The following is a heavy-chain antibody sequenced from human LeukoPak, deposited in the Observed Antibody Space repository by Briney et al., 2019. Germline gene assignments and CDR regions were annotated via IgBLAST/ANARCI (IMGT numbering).Heavy chain of an antibody. Sequence: SETLSLTCTVSGASISSYSWSWIRQAPGKGLEWLGNILYSGNTNYNPSPSLRGRVTISLDMPKNQFSLNLSSVTAADTAVYYCATHDSAVMVTSAFDFWGQGILVTVSS. CDR1: GASISSYS. CDR2: ILYSGNT. CDR3: ATHDSAVMVTSAFDF. V-gene: IGHV4-59*01. D-gene: IGHD3-22*01. J-gene: IGHJ5*01.